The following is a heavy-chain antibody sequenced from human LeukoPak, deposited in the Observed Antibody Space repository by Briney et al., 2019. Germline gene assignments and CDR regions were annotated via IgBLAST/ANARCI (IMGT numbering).Heavy chain of an antibody. CDR1: GSPLSSNG. J-gene: IGHJ3*02. CDR2: KKDDGSEK. Sequence: PGGPLRPSGAAPGSPLSSNGWTGVGRAPGRGRGGGANKKDDGSEKNYVDSVKGRFTISRDNSKNTLYLQMNSLRAEDTAVYYCARDPIVGATLYAFDIWGQGTMVTVSS. V-gene: IGHV3-7*01. D-gene: IGHD1-26*01. CDR3: ARDPIVGATLYAFDI.